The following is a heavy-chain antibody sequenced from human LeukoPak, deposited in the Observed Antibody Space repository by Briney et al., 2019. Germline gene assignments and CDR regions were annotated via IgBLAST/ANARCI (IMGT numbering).Heavy chain of an antibody. CDR2: ISGSGGST. J-gene: IGHJ4*02. CDR1: GFTFSSYA. D-gene: IGHD3-22*01. CDR3: AKEALDYYDSSGYLDY. Sequence: GGSLRLSCAASGFTFSSYAMSWVRQAPGKGLEWVSAISGSGGSTYYADSVKGRFTISRDNSKNTLYLQMNSLRAEDTAVYYCAKEALDYYDSSGYLDYWGQGTLVTVSS. V-gene: IGHV3-23*01.